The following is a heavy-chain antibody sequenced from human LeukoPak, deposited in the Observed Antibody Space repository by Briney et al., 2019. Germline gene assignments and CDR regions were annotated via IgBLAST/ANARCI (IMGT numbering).Heavy chain of an antibody. CDR3: ATQGGNFDY. D-gene: IGHD3-16*01. V-gene: IGHV3-53*01. CDR2: IYSGGST. J-gene: IGHJ4*02. CDR1: GFTVSSNY. Sequence: PGGSLRLSWAASGFTVSSNYMTWVRQAPGKGLEWVSVIYSGGSTYYADSVKGRFTISRDNSKNTLYLQMNSLRAEDTAVYYCATQGGNFDYWGQGTLVTVSS.